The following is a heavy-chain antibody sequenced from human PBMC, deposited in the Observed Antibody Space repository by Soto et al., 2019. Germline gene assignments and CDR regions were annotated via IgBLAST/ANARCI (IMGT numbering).Heavy chain of an antibody. V-gene: IGHV3-23*01. CDR2: ISGSGGST. Sequence: EVQLLESGGGLVQPGGSLRLSCAASGFTFSSYAMSWVRQAPGKGLEWVSAISGSGGSTYYADSVKGRFTISRDNSKNTLYLQMNSLRAEDTAVYYCAPLVDTAMIPTRGGAFDIWGQGTMVTVSS. CDR1: GFTFSSYA. D-gene: IGHD5-18*01. J-gene: IGHJ3*02. CDR3: APLVDTAMIPTRGGAFDI.